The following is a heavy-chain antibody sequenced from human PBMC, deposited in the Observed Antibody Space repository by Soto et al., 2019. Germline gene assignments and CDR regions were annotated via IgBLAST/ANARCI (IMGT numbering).Heavy chain of an antibody. CDR1: GGTFSSYA. CDR3: ASIFGIAAAGPEPNNDYYYGMDV. J-gene: IGHJ6*04. Sequence: QVQLVQSGAEVKKPGSSVKVSCKASGGTFSSYAISWVRQAPGQGLEWMGGIIPIFGTANYAQKFQGRVTITADKSTITAYRELTSLRSEGTAVYYCASIFGIAAAGPEPNNDYYYGMDVWGNGTTVTVSS. V-gene: IGHV1-69*06. D-gene: IGHD6-13*01. CDR2: IIPIFGTA.